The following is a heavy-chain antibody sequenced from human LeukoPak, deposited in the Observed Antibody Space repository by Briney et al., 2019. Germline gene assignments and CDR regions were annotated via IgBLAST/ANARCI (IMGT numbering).Heavy chain of an antibody. CDR2: IYYSGST. CDR1: GGSISSSSYY. V-gene: IGHV4-39*01. J-gene: IGHJ5*02. D-gene: IGHD4-17*01. CDR3: ARGDYGDYNWFDP. Sequence: SETLSLTCTVSGGSISSSSYYWGWIRQPPGKGLEWIGSIYYSGSTYYNPSLKSRVTISVDTSKNQFSLKLSSVAAADTAVYYCARGDYGDYNWFDPWGQGTLVTVSS.